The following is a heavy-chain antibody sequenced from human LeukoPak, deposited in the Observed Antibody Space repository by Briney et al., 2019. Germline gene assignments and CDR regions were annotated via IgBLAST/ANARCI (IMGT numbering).Heavy chain of an antibody. V-gene: IGHV3-66*01. CDR1: GFSVSSDY. CDR3: AKDRGWGSQPDY. J-gene: IGHJ4*02. Sequence: PGGSLRLSCVSSGFSVSSDYVSWVRQAPGKGLEWVSLIHSAGNTYYADSVKGRFTISRDNSKNTLYLQMNSLRAEDTAVYYCAKDRGWGSQPDYWGQGTLVTVSS. D-gene: IGHD3-16*01. CDR2: IHSAGNT.